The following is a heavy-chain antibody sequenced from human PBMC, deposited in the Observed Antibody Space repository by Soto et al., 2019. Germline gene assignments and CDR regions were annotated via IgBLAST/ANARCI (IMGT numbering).Heavy chain of an antibody. Sequence: QVQLQESGPGLVKPSQTLSLTCTVSGGSISSGDYYWSWIRQPPGKGLEWIGYIYYSGSTYYNPSLKSRVTISVDTSKNQFSLKLSSVTAADTAVYYCARDQYYYDSSGPDWYFDYWGQGTLVTVSS. J-gene: IGHJ4*02. D-gene: IGHD3-22*01. CDR3: ARDQYYYDSSGPDWYFDY. CDR1: GGSISSGDYY. V-gene: IGHV4-30-4*01. CDR2: IYYSGST.